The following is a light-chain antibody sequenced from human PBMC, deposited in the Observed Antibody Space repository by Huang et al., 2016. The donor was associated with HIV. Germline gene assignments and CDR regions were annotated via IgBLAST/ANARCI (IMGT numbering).Light chain of an antibody. V-gene: IGKV1-17*03. Sequence: DIQMTQSPSAMSASIGDRVIIACRASQDITNYLAWFQQKPGKVPKRLSYAASNLECGVPSRFSGSGSGTEFTLTISSLQPEDSATYYCLQHNDFPLTFGGGTRVEI. CDR1: QDITNY. J-gene: IGKJ4*01. CDR2: AAS. CDR3: LQHNDFPLT.